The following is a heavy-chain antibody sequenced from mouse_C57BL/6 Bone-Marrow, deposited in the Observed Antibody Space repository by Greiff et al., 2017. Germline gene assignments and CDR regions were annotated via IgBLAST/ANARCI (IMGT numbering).Heavy chain of an antibody. CDR1: GYTFTSYG. CDR2: IYPRSGNT. J-gene: IGHJ4*01. D-gene: IGHD2-3*01. Sequence: VKVVESGAELARPGASVKLSCKASGYTFTSYGISWVKQRPGQGLEWIGEIYPRSGNTYYNEKFKGKATLTADKSSSTAYMELRSLTSEDSAVYFCARYRRDGQGAMDYWGQGTSVTVSS. CDR3: ARYRRDGQGAMDY. V-gene: IGHV1-81*01.